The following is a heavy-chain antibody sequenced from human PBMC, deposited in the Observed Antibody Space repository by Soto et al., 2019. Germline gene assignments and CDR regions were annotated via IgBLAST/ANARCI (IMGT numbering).Heavy chain of an antibody. CDR3: AGSSSWPGVMDV. J-gene: IGHJ6*02. D-gene: IGHD6-13*01. CDR2: INPNSGGT. CDR1: GYTFTGYY. V-gene: IGHV1-2*02. Sequence: ASVKVSCKASGYTFTGYYMHWVRQAPGQGLEWMGWINPNSGGTNYAQEFQGRVTMTRDTSISTAYMELSRLRSDDTAVYYCAGSSSWPGVMDVWCQGTTVTVSS.